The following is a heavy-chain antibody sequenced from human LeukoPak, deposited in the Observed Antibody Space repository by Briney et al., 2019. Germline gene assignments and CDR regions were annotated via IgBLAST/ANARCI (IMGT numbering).Heavy chain of an antibody. D-gene: IGHD6-13*01. CDR3: VRAAADLDGMDV. CDR1: GYTFTSYG. CDR2: ISAYNGNT. Sequence: ASVKVSCKASGYTFTSYGISWVRQAPGQGLEWMGWISAYNGNTNYAQKLQGRVTMTTDTSTSTVYMELRSLTSDDTAVYFCVRAAADLDGMDVWGQGTTVTVSS. V-gene: IGHV1-18*01. J-gene: IGHJ6*02.